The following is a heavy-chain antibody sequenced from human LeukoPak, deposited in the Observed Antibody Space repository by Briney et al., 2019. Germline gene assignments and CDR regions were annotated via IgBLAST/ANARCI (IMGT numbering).Heavy chain of an antibody. CDR3: ARAYSSSRSDP. CDR1: GGSISSSSYY. CDR2: IYYSGST. D-gene: IGHD6-13*01. Sequence: SETLSLTCTVSGGSISSSSYYWGWIRQPPGKGLEWIGSIYYSGSTYYNPSLKSRVTISVDTSKNQFSLKLSSVTAADTAVYYCARAYSSSRSDPWGQGTLVTVSS. V-gene: IGHV4-39*07. J-gene: IGHJ5*02.